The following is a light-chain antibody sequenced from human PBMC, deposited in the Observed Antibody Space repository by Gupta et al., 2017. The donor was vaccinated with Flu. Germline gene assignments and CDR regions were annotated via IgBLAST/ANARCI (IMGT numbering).Light chain of an antibody. CDR1: QIFGSN. V-gene: IGKV3-15*01. CDR2: GAS. Sequence: EIVRTHAPATLSVSPGERATLSCRASQIFGSNLAWYQQKPGQAPRLLIYGASTRATGIPARFSGSGSGTEFTLIINSLQSEEFAVYFCQQDNNWPLAFGGGTKVEIK. J-gene: IGKJ4*01. CDR3: QQDNNWPLA.